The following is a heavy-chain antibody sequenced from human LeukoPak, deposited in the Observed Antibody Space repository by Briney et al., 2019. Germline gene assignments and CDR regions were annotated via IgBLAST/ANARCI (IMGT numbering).Heavy chain of an antibody. CDR3: ARRGGGNYGNFDY. CDR2: IYPGDSDT. D-gene: IGHD1-26*01. CDR1: GYIFTNYW. Sequence: PGESLKISCKGSGYIFTNYWIGWVRQMPGKGLEWMGTIYPGDSDTRYSPSFQGQVTISGDKSISTAYLQWSSLKASDTAMYYCARRGGGNYGNFDYWGQGTLVTVSS. J-gene: IGHJ4*02. V-gene: IGHV5-51*01.